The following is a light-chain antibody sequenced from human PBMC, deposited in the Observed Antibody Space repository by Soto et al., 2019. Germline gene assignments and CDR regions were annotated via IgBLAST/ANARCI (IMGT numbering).Light chain of an antibody. CDR1: QSISSY. CDR2: TSS. V-gene: IGKV1-39*01. J-gene: IGKJ2*01. Sequence: DIQMTQSPSSLSVSVGDRVTITCRASQSISSYLNWYQRKPGKAPNLLIYTSSDLQSGVSSRFSGSGSGTDFTLTISSLQPEDFATYYCQQSYITPYTFGQGTKLEIK. CDR3: QQSYITPYT.